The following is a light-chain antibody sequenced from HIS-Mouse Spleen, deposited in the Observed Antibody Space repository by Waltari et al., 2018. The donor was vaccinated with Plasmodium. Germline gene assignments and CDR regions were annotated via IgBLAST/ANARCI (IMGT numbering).Light chain of an antibody. Sequence: IVMTQSPATLSVSPGERATLSCTASQNVSSNLDWYQPKPGQAPRLLIYGASTRANGIPARFSGSGSGKEFTLTISSLQSEDFAVYYCQQYNNWSFTFGPGTKVDIK. J-gene: IGKJ3*01. CDR2: GAS. CDR3: QQYNNWSFT. V-gene: IGKV3-15*01. CDR1: QNVSSN.